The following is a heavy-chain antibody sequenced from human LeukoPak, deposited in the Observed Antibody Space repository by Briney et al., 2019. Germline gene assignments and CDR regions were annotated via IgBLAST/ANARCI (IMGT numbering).Heavy chain of an antibody. CDR3: ARGSDYDSSGYPFDC. CDR2: INHSGST. CDR1: GGSFSGYY. V-gene: IGHV4-34*01. D-gene: IGHD3-22*01. Sequence: PSETLSLTCAVYGGSFSGYYWSWIRQPPGKGLEWIGEINHSGSTNYNPSLKSRVTISVDTSKNQFSLKLGSVTAADTAVYYCARGSDYDSSGYPFDCWGQGTLVTVSS. J-gene: IGHJ4*02.